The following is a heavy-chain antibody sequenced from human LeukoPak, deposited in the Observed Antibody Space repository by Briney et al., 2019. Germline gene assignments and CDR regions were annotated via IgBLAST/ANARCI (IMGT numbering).Heavy chain of an antibody. Sequence: SVKVSCKASGGTFSSYAISWVRQAPGQGLEWMGGIIPIFGTANYAQKFQGRVTITADESTSTAYMELSSLRSEDTAVYYCARKLGYCSGGSCYSGWFDPRGQGTLVTVSS. J-gene: IGHJ5*02. CDR3: ARKLGYCSGGSCYSGWFDP. D-gene: IGHD2-15*01. CDR1: GGTFSSYA. V-gene: IGHV1-69*01. CDR2: IIPIFGTA.